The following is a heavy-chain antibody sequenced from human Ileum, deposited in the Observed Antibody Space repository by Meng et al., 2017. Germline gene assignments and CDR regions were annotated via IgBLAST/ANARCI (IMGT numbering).Heavy chain of an antibody. Sequence: QVRLQESGPGLVKPSQTLSLTCTVSGGSISSGGYYWGWIRQHPGKGLEWIGYIFYNGSTYYNSSLKSRINISVDTSKNQFSLKVSSVTAADTAVYYCARVRRGLGLRFDPWGQGTLVTVSS. CDR2: IFYNGST. D-gene: IGHD3/OR15-3a*01. V-gene: IGHV4-31*03. CDR1: GGSISSGGYY. CDR3: ARVRRGLGLRFDP. J-gene: IGHJ5*02.